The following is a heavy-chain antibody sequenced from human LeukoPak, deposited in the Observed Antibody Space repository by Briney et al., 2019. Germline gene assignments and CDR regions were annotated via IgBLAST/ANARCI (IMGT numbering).Heavy chain of an antibody. J-gene: IGHJ4*02. CDR1: GFTFSTYW. CDR2: ISGSGGST. V-gene: IGHV3-23*01. D-gene: IGHD6-13*01. CDR3: AKKVSRGQQPFDY. Sequence: GGSLRLSCAASGFTFSTYWMHWVRQAPGKGLEWVSAISGSGGSTYYADSVKGRFTISRDNSKNTMYLQMNSLRAEDTAVYYCAKKVSRGQQPFDYWGQGTLVTVSS.